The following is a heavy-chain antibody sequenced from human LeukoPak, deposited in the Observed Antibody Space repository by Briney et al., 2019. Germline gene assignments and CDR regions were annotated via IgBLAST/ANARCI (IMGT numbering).Heavy chain of an antibody. J-gene: IGHJ6*02. CDR1: GYTFTGFY. Sequence: ASVTVSCKTSGYTFTGFYIHWVRQAPGQGLEWMGGFDPEDGETIYAQKFQGRVTMTEDTSTDTAYMELSSLRSEDTAVYYCATTYCSGGSCYWAHYYGMDVWGQGTTVTVSS. V-gene: IGHV1-24*01. CDR2: FDPEDGET. D-gene: IGHD2-15*01. CDR3: ATTYCSGGSCYWAHYYGMDV.